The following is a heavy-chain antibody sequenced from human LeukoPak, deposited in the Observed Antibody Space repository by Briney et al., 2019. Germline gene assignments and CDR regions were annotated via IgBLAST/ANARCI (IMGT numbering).Heavy chain of an antibody. CDR1: GFTFSNAW. J-gene: IGHJ4*02. Sequence: PGGSLRLSCAASGFTFSNAWMSWVRQAPGKGLEWVGRIKSKTDGGTTDYAAPVKGRFTISRDDSKNTLYLQMNSLKTEDTAVYYCTTGIGTSLLYPGDYFDYWGQGTLVTVSS. CDR3: TTGIGTSLLYPGDYFDY. CDR2: IKSKTDGGTT. D-gene: IGHD2-2*02. V-gene: IGHV3-15*01.